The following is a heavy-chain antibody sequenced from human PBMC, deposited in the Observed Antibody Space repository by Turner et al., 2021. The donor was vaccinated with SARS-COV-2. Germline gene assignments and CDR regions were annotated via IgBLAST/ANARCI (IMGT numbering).Heavy chain of an antibody. D-gene: IGHD3-22*01. J-gene: IGHJ3*02. CDR2: ISYDGSNK. Sequence: QVQLVESGGGVFQPGMSLRLSCAASGFTFSSYGMHWVRQAPGKGLEWVAVISYDGSNKYYADSVKGRFTISRDNSKNTLYLQMNSLRPEDTAVYYCAKIRVTSGYTPDPLAFDMWGQGTMVTVSS. V-gene: IGHV3-30*18. CDR1: GFTFSSYG. CDR3: AKIRVTSGYTPDPLAFDM.